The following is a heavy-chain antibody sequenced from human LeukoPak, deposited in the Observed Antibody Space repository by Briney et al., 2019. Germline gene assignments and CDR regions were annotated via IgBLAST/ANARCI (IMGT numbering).Heavy chain of an antibody. V-gene: IGHV4-31*03. Sequence: NPSETLSLTCTVSGASISSGGYDWSWIRQHPGKGLEWIGYISYSGSPYYNPSLKSRVTISVDTSRNQFSLKLSSVTAADTAVYYCARGPHCSSTSCYSEYFHHWGQGTLVTVSS. J-gene: IGHJ1*01. CDR3: ARGPHCSSTSCYSEYFHH. CDR2: ISYSGSP. D-gene: IGHD2-2*01. CDR1: GASISSGGYD.